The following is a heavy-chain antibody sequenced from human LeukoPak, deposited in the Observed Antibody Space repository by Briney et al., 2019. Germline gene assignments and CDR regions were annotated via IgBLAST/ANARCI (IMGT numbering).Heavy chain of an antibody. CDR1: GGSFSGYY. J-gene: IGHJ6*04. V-gene: IGHV4-34*01. Sequence: SEALSLTCAVYGGSFSGYYWSWIRQPPGKGLEWIGEINHSGSTNYNPSLKSRVTISVDTSKNQFSLKLSSVTAADTAVYYCARAKKKTSLRLYGMDVWGKGTTVTVSS. CDR2: INHSGST. CDR3: ARAKKKTSLRLYGMDV.